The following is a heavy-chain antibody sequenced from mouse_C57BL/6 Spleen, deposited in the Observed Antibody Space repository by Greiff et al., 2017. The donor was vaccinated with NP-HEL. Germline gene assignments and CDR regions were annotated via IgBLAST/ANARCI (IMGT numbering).Heavy chain of an antibody. J-gene: IGHJ3*01. D-gene: IGHD3-2*01. CDR1: GYSFTDYN. CDR3: ASPGTARGWFAY. Sequence: EVKLVESGPELVKPGASVKISCKASGYSFTDYNMNWVKQSNGKSLEWIGVINPNYGTTSYNQKFKGKATLTVDQSSSTAYMQLNSLTSEDSAVYYCASPGTARGWFAYWGQGTLVTVSA. V-gene: IGHV1-39*01. CDR2: INPNYGTT.